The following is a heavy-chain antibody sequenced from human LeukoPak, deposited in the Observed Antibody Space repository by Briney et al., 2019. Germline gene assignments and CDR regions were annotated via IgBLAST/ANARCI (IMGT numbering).Heavy chain of an antibody. J-gene: IGHJ4*02. CDR2: IYPGDSES. V-gene: IGHV5-51*01. Sequence: GESLKISCKGYGYTFTSYWIGWVRRMPGRGLEWMGIIYPGDSESKYRPSLQGQVTISVDKSINTAYLQWSSLKASGTAIYYCARIEGSTFDYWGQGTLVTVSS. CDR3: ARIEGSTFDY. CDR1: GYTFTSYW.